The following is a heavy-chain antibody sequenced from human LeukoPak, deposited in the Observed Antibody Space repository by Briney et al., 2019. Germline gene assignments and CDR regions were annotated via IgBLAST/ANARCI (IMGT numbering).Heavy chain of an antibody. V-gene: IGHV3-23*01. CDR3: AKGRNVLRYPYGMDV. Sequence: PGGSLRLSCAASGFTFSSYAMSWVRQAPGKGLEWVSAISASGGSTYYADSVKGRFTISRDNSKNTLYLQMNSLRAEDTAVYYCAKGRNVLRYPYGMDVWGQGTTVTVS. CDR1: GFTFSSYA. J-gene: IGHJ6*02. CDR2: ISASGGST. D-gene: IGHD3-9*01.